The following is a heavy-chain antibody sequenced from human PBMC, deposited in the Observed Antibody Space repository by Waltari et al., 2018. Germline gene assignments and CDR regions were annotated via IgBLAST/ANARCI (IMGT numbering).Heavy chain of an antibody. CDR1: GYTFTGYY. CDR2: INPNSGGT. V-gene: IGHV1-2*02. J-gene: IGHJ4*02. Sequence: QVQLVQSGAEVKKPGASVKVSCKASGYTFTGYYMHWVRQAPGQGLEWMGWINPNSGGTNYAQKLQGRVTMTRDTSISTAYMELSRLRSDDTAVYYCARGESITMVRGVIMWGQGTLVTVSS. CDR3: ARGESITMVRGVIM. D-gene: IGHD3-10*01.